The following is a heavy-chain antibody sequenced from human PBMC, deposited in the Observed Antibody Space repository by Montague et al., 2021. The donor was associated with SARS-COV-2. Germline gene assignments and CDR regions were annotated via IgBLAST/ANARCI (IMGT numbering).Heavy chain of an antibody. CDR1: GDSVSSNSAT. CDR2: TYYKSMWKS. CDR3: VRGIEAAGSYDY. J-gene: IGHJ4*02. V-gene: IGHV6-1*01. Sequence: CAISGDSVSSNSATWNWIRQSPSRGLEWLGRTYYKSMWKSDYARXXKSRIAINPDTSKNQFSLQLSSVTPEDTALYYCVRGIEAAGSYDYWGQGTLVIVSS. D-gene: IGHD6-13*01.